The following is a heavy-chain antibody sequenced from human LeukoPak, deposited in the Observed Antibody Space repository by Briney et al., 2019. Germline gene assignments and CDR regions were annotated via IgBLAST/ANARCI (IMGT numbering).Heavy chain of an antibody. CDR2: INPNSGAA. Sequence: GASVKVSCKSSGYSFTYYYMHWMRQAPGQGLEWMGWINPNSGAANSAQKFQGRVTMTRDTSIRAAHMELRRLKSDDTAVYYCARALPHSGTSLGVDFDYWGQGTLVTVSS. D-gene: IGHD1-26*01. V-gene: IGHV1-2*02. CDR1: GYSFTYYY. CDR3: ARALPHSGTSLGVDFDY. J-gene: IGHJ4*02.